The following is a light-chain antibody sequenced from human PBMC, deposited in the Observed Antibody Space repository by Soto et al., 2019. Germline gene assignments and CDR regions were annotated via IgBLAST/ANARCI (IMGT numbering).Light chain of an antibody. CDR1: SSDVGGYNH. Sequence: QSALTQPASVSGSPGQSITISCTGTSSDVGGYNHVSWYQHHPGKAPKRIIYEVTKRPSGVSNRFAGAKSGDTASRTISGLQAEDEAEYDCSAQTASTTRIFGTGTKLTVL. J-gene: IGLJ1*01. CDR2: EVT. V-gene: IGLV2-14*01. CDR3: SAQTASTTRI.